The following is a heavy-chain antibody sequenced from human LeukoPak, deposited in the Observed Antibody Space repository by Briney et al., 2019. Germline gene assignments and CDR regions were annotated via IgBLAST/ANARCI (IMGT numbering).Heavy chain of an antibody. D-gene: IGHD2-15*01. CDR1: GFSINMYY. CDR3: ARGWVVATGAFDI. J-gene: IGHJ3*02. Sequence: GGSLRLSCSASGFSINMYYMTWVRQAPGRGLEWVSVLYSGGSTYYAASVKGRFTISRDNSKNTVYLQMNSLRAEDTAVYYCARGWVVATGAFDIWGHGTMVSVSP. CDR2: LYSGGST. V-gene: IGHV3-53*01.